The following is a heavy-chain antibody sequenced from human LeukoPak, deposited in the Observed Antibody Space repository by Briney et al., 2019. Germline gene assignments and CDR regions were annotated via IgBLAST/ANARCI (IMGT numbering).Heavy chain of an antibody. D-gene: IGHD3-22*01. CDR2: IYYSVSS. J-gene: IGHJ4*02. CDR3: ARGNSSGFR. Sequence: PSETLSLTCTVSGDSISRGGYYWSWIRQHPGKGLEWIGYIYYSVSSYYNPSSMSRLTISVDTSKYQFSLKLSSVTAADTAVYYCARGNSSGFRWGQGTLVTVSS. V-gene: IGHV4-31*03. CDR1: GDSISRGGYY.